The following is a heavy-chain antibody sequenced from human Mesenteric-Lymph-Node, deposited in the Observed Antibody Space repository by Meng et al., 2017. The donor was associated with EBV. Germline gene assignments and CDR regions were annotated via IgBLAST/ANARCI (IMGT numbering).Heavy chain of an antibody. CDR2: IDHNGSN. Sequence: LPLKRVGAVVCETSTILSHCKPGYGRSVNDYSCTWCRQTPGKGLGGIGKIDHNGSNNYNPSLKSRVTMAVDTSKNQFSLKLASVTAADTAVYYCARVDYTKSLPFDYWGRGTLVTVSS. D-gene: IGHD2-2*02. CDR3: ARVDYTKSLPFDY. J-gene: IGHJ4*02. V-gene: IGHV4-34*01. CDR1: GRSVNDYS.